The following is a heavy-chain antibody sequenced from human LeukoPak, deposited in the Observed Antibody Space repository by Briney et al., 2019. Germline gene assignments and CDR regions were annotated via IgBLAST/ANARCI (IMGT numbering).Heavy chain of an antibody. D-gene: IGHD2-2*01. CDR3: AKNIRDQLLCGFNY. V-gene: IGHV3-23*01. Sequence: GGSLRLSCAASGFTFEASAMSWVRPVPGKGLGWVAVITGGVESTYYADSVKGPFTISTDNSKKTLFLQVNSLRAEDTAVYFCAKNIRDQLLCGFNYWGQGIVVTVSS. CDR1: GFTFEASA. CDR2: ITGGVEST. J-gene: IGHJ4*02.